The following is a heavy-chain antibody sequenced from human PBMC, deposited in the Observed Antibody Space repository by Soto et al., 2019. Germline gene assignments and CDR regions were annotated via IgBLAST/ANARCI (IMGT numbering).Heavy chain of an antibody. CDR2: ISSSSNTI. CDR3: AHTAGPL. V-gene: IGHV3-48*01. D-gene: IGHD6-13*01. CDR1: GFTFSTYS. Sequence: EVQLVEAGGGLVHAGGSLRLSCAASGFTFSTYSMNWVCQAPGKGLEWISYISSSSNTIYYADSVKDLFTIYGDNSKHSLYLQINTLRAEDTSVYYCAHTAGPLGGHGTLVTVSS. J-gene: IGHJ4*01.